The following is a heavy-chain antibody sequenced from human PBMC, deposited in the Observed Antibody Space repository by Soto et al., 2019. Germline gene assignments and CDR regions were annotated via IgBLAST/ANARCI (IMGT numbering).Heavy chain of an antibody. CDR3: ARDRDFYKADL. V-gene: IGHV3-7*01. Sequence: GGSLGLSCAAYGFTFSDYWMGWVRQAPGKGLEWVASIMKDGGVKKYVDSVKGRFTISRDNAKNSLFLQMNSLRAEDTAVYYCARDRDFYKADLWGQGTLVTVSS. J-gene: IGHJ5*02. D-gene: IGHD1-20*01. CDR2: IMKDGGVK. CDR1: GFTFSDYW.